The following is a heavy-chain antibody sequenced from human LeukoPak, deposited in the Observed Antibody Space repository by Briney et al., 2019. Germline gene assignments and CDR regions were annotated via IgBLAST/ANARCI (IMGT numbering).Heavy chain of an antibody. CDR2: IHYTGST. CDR1: GGSIGSYY. J-gene: IGHJ2*01. Sequence: PSETLSLTCTVSGGSIGSYYWSWIRHHPGKGLEWIGYIHYTGSTSYNPSLKSRVTISVDTSKNQFSLNLSSVTAADTAVYYWARDTGTWYFDLWGRGTLVTVSS. CDR3: ARDTGTWYFDL. V-gene: IGHV4-31*03. D-gene: IGHD4-17*01.